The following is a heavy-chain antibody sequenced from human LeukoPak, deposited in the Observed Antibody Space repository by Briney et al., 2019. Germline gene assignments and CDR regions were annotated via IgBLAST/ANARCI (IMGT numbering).Heavy chain of an antibody. D-gene: IGHD1-26*01. J-gene: IGHJ4*02. CDR1: GFTFSSYA. Sequence: GGSLRLSCAASGFTFSSYAMSWVRQAPGKGLEWVSGISGSGGSTYYADSVEGRFTISRDKSKNTLHLQMNSLRAEDTAVYYCAKGIESSGSYYTCFDYWGQGTLVTVSA. CDR3: AKGIESSGSYYTCFDY. V-gene: IGHV3-23*01. CDR2: ISGSGGST.